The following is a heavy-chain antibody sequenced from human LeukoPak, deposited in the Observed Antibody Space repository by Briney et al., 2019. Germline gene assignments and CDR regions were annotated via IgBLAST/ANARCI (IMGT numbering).Heavy chain of an antibody. D-gene: IGHD6-13*01. J-gene: IGHJ5*02. Sequence: GESLKISCKGSGYSFTSYWIGWVRQMPGKGLEWMGIIYPGDSDTRYSPSFQGQVTISADKSISTAYLQWSSLKASDTAMYYCARERQQDLDGFDPWGQGTLVTVSS. CDR3: ARERQQDLDGFDP. V-gene: IGHV5-51*01. CDR2: IYPGDSDT. CDR1: GYSFTSYW.